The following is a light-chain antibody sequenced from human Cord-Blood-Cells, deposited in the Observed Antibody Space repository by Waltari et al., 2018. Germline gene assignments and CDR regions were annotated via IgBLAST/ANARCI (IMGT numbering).Light chain of an antibody. CDR1: SSDVGSYTL. V-gene: IGLV2-23*01. CDR3: CSYAGSSTWV. J-gene: IGLJ3*02. Sequence: QSALTQPASVSGSPGQSITISCTGTSSDVGSYTLVSWYQQQPGKAPKLMIYEGSKRPSGVSNRFSGSKSGNTASLTISGLRAEDEADYYCCSYAGSSTWVFGGGTKLTVL. CDR2: EGS.